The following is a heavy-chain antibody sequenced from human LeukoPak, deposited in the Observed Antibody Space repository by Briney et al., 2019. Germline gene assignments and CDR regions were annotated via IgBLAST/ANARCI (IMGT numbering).Heavy chain of an antibody. Sequence: GGSLRLSCAASGFTFSSYEMNWVRQAPGKGLEWVSYISSSGSTIYYADSVKGRFTISRDNAKNSLYLQMNSLRAEDTAVYYGAGGDQLWLGYFDYGGQGTLVTVSS. J-gene: IGHJ4*02. V-gene: IGHV3-48*03. CDR3: AGGDQLWLGYFDY. CDR2: ISSSGSTI. CDR1: GFTFSSYE. D-gene: IGHD5-18*01.